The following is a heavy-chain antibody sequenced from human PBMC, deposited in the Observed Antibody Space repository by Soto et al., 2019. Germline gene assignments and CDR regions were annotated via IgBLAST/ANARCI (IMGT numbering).Heavy chain of an antibody. CDR1: GFTFSRHA. D-gene: IGHD1-26*01. Sequence: QVQLVESGGGVVQPGRSLRLSCAASGFTFSRHAMHWVRQSPGKGLEWVAAISYDGSSQYYAASVKGRLTISRDKSKNTQYLQINSLRLEDTAVYYCARDSQWSGSYVFAYWGQGTLVTVSS. CDR2: ISYDGSSQ. V-gene: IGHV3-30-3*01. CDR3: ARDSQWSGSYVFAY. J-gene: IGHJ4*02.